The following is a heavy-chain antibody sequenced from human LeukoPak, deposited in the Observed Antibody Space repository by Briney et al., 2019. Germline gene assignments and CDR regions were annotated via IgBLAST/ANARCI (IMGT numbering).Heavy chain of an antibody. J-gene: IGHJ5*02. CDR2: MNPNSGNT. Sequence: ASVKVSCKASGYTFTSYDINWVRQATGQGLEWMGWMNPNSGNTGYAQKFQGRVTITRNTSITTAYMELRSLRPEDTAVYYCARGGCSSTSCYDPWGQGTLVTVSS. D-gene: IGHD2-2*01. V-gene: IGHV1-8*03. CDR1: GYTFTSYD. CDR3: ARGGCSSTSCYDP.